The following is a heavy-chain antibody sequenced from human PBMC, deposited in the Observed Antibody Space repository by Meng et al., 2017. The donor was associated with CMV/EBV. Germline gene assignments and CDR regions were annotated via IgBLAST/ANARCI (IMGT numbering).Heavy chain of an antibody. Sequence: CSVYGWSFSGYYWRWIRQPPGKGLEWIGEINHSGSTNYHPSLKSRVTISVDTSKNQFSLKLSSVTAADTAVYYCARFRWSPAWGAFDYWGQGTLVTVSS. V-gene: IGHV4-34*01. J-gene: IGHJ4*02. D-gene: IGHD3-16*01. CDR3: ARFRWSPAWGAFDY. CDR2: INHSGST. CDR1: GWSFSGYY.